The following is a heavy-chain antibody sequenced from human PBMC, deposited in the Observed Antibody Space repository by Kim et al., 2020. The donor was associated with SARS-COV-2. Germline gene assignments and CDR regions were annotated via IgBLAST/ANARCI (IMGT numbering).Heavy chain of an antibody. CDR2: IGRGGSDR. J-gene: IGHJ6*02. V-gene: IGHV3-11*04. CDR3: TRDPRLLDV. CDR1: GFTIRDSY. Sequence: GGSLRLSCAVSGFTIRDSYMTWIRQVPGKGLEWVSHIGRGGSDRDYTDSVKGRFTISTDKENSLYLEMNSLRVEDTGVYYCTRDPRLLDVWGQGTTVTVSS.